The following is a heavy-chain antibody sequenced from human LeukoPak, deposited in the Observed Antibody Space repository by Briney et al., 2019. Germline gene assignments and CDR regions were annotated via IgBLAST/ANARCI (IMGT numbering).Heavy chain of an antibody. J-gene: IGHJ5*02. CDR3: ARDDCSSISCYHNWFDP. V-gene: IGHV3-7*01. CDR2: IKQDGSEK. CDR1: GFTFSSYW. D-gene: IGHD2-2*01. Sequence: GGSLRLSCAASGFTFSSYWMSWVRQAPGKGLEWVANIKQDGSEKYYVDSVKGRFTISRDNAKNSLHLQMNSLRAEDTAVYYCARDDCSSISCYHNWFDPWGQGTLVTVSS.